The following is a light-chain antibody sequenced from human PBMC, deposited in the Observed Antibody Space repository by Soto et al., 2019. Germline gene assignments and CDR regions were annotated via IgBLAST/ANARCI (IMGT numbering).Light chain of an antibody. Sequence: QAVVTQEPSLTVSPGGAVTLTCASSTGAVTSGNYPSWFQRKPGQAPRTLIYTTNDKHSWTPARFSGSLLGGRATLTLSGAQPEDEADYYCLLYYGGAHLVFGGGTQLTVL. J-gene: IGLJ3*02. CDR2: TTN. CDR1: TGAVTSGNY. V-gene: IGLV7-43*01. CDR3: LLYYGGAHLV.